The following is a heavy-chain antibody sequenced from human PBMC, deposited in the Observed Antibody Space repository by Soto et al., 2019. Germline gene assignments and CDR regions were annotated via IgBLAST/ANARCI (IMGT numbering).Heavy chain of an antibody. CDR2: ISAYNGNT. D-gene: IGHD1-26*01. CDR3: ARLRQRYYGGNAWGDALAI. Sequence: ASAEAHCKDSGCIFTGCGFMCLPPPPGQTLERMGWISAYNGNTNYAQKLQGRVTMTTDTSTSTAYMELRSLRSDDTAVYYCARLRQRYYGGNAWGDALAIWGQGTMVTVSS. CDR1: GCIFTGCG. V-gene: IGHV1-18*04. J-gene: IGHJ3*02.